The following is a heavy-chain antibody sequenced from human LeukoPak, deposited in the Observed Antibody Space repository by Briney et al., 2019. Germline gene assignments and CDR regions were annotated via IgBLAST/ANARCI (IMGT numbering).Heavy chain of an antibody. D-gene: IGHD5-18*01. CDR2: INTNTGNP. J-gene: IGHJ4*02. V-gene: IGHV7-4-1*02. CDR1: GYTFTGYY. CDR3: ARASPYSYGQPLTYYFDY. Sequence: ASVKVSCKASGYTFTGYYMHWVRQAPGQGLEWMGWINTNTGNPTYAQGFTGRFVFSLDTSVSTAYLQISSLKAEDTAVYYCARASPYSYGQPLTYYFDYWGQGTLVTVSS.